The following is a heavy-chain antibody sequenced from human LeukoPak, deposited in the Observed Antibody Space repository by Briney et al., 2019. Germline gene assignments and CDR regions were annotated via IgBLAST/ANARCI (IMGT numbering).Heavy chain of an antibody. CDR3: ARGSQVRYYYYYMDV. D-gene: IGHD2-2*01. CDR2: IYTSGST. J-gene: IGHJ6*03. V-gene: IGHV4-61*02. Sequence: PSETLSLTCTVSGGSISSGSYYWSWIRQPAGKGLEWIGRIYTSGSTNYNPSLKSRVTISVDTSKNQFSLKLSSVTAADTAVYYCARGSQVRYYYYYMDVWGKGTTVTVSS. CDR1: GGSISSGSYY.